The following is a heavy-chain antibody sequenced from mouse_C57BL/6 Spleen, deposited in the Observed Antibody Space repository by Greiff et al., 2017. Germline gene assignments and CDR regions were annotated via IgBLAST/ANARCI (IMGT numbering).Heavy chain of an antibody. CDR3: ARQDGSSYFDY. J-gene: IGHJ2*01. CDR1: GFTFSSYG. D-gene: IGHD1-1*01. Sequence: EVMLVESGGDLVKPGGSLKLSCAASGFTFSSYGMSWVRQTPDKRLEWVATISSGGSYTYTISRDNAKNTLYLQMSGLNSEDTAIYYCARQDGSSYFDYWGQGTTLTVSS. V-gene: IGHV5-6*01. CDR2: ISSGGSYT.